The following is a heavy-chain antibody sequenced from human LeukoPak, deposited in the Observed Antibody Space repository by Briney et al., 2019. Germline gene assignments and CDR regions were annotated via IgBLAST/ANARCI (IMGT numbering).Heavy chain of an antibody. CDR1: GGSISSYY. D-gene: IGHD6-19*01. CDR3: VVGLVPPLGYFDL. V-gene: IGHV4-59*08. CDR2: IYYSGST. J-gene: IGHJ2*01. Sequence: SETLSLTCTVSGGSISSYYWSWIRRPPGKGLEWIGYIYYSGSTNYNPSLKSRVTISVDTSKNQFSLKLSSVTAADTAVYYCVVGLVPPLGYFDLWGRGTLVTVSS.